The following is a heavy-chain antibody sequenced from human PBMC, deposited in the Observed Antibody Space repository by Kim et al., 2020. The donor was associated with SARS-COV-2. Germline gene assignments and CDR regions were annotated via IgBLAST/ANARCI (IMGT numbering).Heavy chain of an antibody. V-gene: IGHV3-23*01. J-gene: IGHJ4*02. CDR3: AKAGGCSSTSCYVFDY. CDR1: GFTVSSYD. Sequence: GGSLRLSCAASGFTVSSYDMSWVRQAPGKGLEWVSAISGSGGSTYYADSVKGRFTISRDNSKNTLYLQMNSLRAEDTAVYYCAKAGGCSSTSCYVFDYWGQGNLVTVSS. CDR2: ISGSGGST. D-gene: IGHD2-2*01.